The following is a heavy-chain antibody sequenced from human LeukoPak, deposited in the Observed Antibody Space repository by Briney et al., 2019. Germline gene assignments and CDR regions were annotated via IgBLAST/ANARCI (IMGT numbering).Heavy chain of an antibody. J-gene: IGHJ4*02. CDR1: GYTFTGYY. V-gene: IGHV1-2*02. CDR3: ARDQPSGTIARFDY. D-gene: IGHD1-26*01. CDR2: INPNSGGT. Sequence: ASVKVSCKASGYTFTGYYMHWVRQAPGQGLEWMGWINPNSGGTNYAQKLQSRVTMTTDTSTSTACMELRSLRSDDTAVYYCARDQPSGTIARFDYWGQGTLVTVSS.